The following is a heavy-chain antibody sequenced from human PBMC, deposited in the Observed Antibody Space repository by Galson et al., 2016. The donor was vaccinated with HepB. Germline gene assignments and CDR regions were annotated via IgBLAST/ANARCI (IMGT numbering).Heavy chain of an antibody. CDR2: MYSGGVT. J-gene: IGHJ4*02. CDR1: GFTVNNNY. CDR3: VKGGYYDRKGFDY. D-gene: IGHD3-22*01. Sequence: SLRLSCAVSGFTVNNNYMSWVRQAPGKGLEGVSVMYSGGVTNYGDSVKGRATISRDNSKNTLYLQMSSLRPEDTAVYYCVKGGYYDRKGFDYWGQGTLVTISS. V-gene: IGHV3-66*01.